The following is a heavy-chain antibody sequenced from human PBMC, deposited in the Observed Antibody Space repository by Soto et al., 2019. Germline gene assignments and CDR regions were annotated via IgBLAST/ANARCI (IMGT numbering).Heavy chain of an antibody. CDR2: INSDSSST. Sequence: GGSLRLSCAASGFTFSSYWMHWVRQAPGKGLVWVSRINSDSSSTTYADSVKGRFTISRDNAKNMLYVQLNNLRAEDTAVYYCARGDRYGGAEYFQYWGQGTLVTVSS. CDR3: ARGDRYGGAEYFQY. CDR1: GFTFSSYW. J-gene: IGHJ1*01. D-gene: IGHD4-17*01. V-gene: IGHV3-74*01.